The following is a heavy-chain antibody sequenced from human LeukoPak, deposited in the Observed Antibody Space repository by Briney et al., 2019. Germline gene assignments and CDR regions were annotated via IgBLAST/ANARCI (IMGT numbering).Heavy chain of an antibody. CDR2: INGGGDTT. J-gene: IGHJ4*02. CDR1: GFTFRSYT. D-gene: IGHD5-12*01. CDR3: AKELRSHTGWPFDY. Sequence: SGGSLRLSCAASGFTFRSYTMSWVRQAPGRGLEWVSAINGGGDTTYYVDSVNGRFTISRDNSKNTLYLRVNSLTAEDTAVYYCAKELRSHTGWPFDYWGQGTLVTVSS. V-gene: IGHV3-23*01.